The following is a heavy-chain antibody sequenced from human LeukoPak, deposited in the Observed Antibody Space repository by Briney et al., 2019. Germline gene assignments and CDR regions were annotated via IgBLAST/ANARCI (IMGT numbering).Heavy chain of an antibody. Sequence: GASVKVFCKSSGYTFTGYYLHWLLQDPGQGLEWMVWIDPNNAGTKYGQKFQGRISITIDTSINTAYMEMNRLRSDDTAVYYCATPYDIWSGSDFYFDYWGQGTLVTVSS. CDR3: ATPYDIWSGSDFYFDY. D-gene: IGHD3-3*01. V-gene: IGHV1-2*02. J-gene: IGHJ4*02. CDR1: GYTFTGYY. CDR2: IDPNNAGT.